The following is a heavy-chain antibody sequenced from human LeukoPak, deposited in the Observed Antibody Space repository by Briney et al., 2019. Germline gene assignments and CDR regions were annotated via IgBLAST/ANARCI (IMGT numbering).Heavy chain of an antibody. V-gene: IGHV3-30*04. CDR1: GFTFSSYA. J-gene: IGHJ4*02. Sequence: GGSLRLSCAASGFTFSSYAMHWVRQAPGKGLEWVAVISYDGTNIYYADSVKGRFTISRDNSKNTLSLQKNSLRPEDTAVYYCARRGTGLDYWGQGTLVTVSS. CDR2: ISYDGTNI. D-gene: IGHD3-16*01. CDR3: ARRGTGLDY.